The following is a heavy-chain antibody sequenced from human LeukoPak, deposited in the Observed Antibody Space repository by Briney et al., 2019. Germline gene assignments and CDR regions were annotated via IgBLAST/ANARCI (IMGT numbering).Heavy chain of an antibody. Sequence: SETLSLTCTVSGGSISSYYWSWIRQPPGKGLEWIGYIYYSGSTHYNPSLKSRVTISVDTSKNQFSLKLSPVTAADTAVYYCARSIPYCSSTSCRPFDPWGQGTLVTVSS. CDR3: ARSIPYCSSTSCRPFDP. CDR2: IYYSGST. CDR1: GGSISSYY. V-gene: IGHV4-59*01. D-gene: IGHD2-2*01. J-gene: IGHJ5*02.